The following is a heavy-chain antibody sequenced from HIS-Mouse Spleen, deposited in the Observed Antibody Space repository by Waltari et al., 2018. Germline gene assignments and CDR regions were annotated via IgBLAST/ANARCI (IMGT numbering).Heavy chain of an antibody. V-gene: IGHV3-30-3*01. CDR2: ISYDGSNK. Sequence: QVQLVESGGGVVQPGRSLRLSCAASGFTFSSYAMHWVRQAPGKGLEWVAVISYDGSNKYYADSVKGRFTISRDNSKNTLYLQMNSLRAEDTAVYYCASHHIADLDYWGQGTLVTVSS. CDR1: GFTFSSYA. J-gene: IGHJ4*02. CDR3: ASHHIADLDY. D-gene: IGHD6-13*01.